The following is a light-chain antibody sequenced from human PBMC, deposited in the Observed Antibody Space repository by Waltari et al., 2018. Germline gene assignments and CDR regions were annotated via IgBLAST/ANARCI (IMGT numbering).Light chain of an antibody. J-gene: IGKJ4*01. CDR1: QSVSSY. V-gene: IGKV3-11*01. Sequence: EIVLTQSPPTLSLSPGERATLPCRASQSVSSYLAWYQQKPGQAPRLLIYDASNRATGIPARFSGSGSGTDFTLTISSLEPEDFAIYYCQQRSNWPLTFGGGTKVEIK. CDR3: QQRSNWPLT. CDR2: DAS.